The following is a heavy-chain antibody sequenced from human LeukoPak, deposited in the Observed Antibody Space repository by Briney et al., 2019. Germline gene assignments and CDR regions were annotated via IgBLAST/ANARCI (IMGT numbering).Heavy chain of an antibody. Sequence: PGGSLRLSCAASGFTFDDYGMSWVCQAPGKGLEWVSGINWNGGSTGYADSVKGRFTISRDNAKNSLYLQMNSLRAEDTALYYCAREKHCGGDCYAFDIWGQGTMVTVSS. J-gene: IGHJ3*02. CDR2: INWNGGST. CDR1: GFTFDDYG. CDR3: AREKHCGGDCYAFDI. V-gene: IGHV3-20*04. D-gene: IGHD2-21*02.